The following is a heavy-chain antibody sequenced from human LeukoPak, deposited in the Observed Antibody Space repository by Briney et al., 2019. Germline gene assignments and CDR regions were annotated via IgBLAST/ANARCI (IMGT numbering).Heavy chain of an antibody. V-gene: IGHV4-59*01. CDR2: IRSSGST. D-gene: IGHD1-26*01. J-gene: IGHJ4*02. Sequence: SETLSLTCTVSGFSITTYYWSWIRQSPGNGLEWIGQIRSSGSTTYNPSLKSRVTISLDTSKNQFSLYLSSVTAADTAVYYCARDIREVGESHYFDYWGQGTLVTVTS. CDR3: ARDIREVGESHYFDY. CDR1: GFSITTYY.